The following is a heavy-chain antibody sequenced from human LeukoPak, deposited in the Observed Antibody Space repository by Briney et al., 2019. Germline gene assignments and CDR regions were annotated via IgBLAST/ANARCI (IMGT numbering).Heavy chain of an antibody. Sequence: ASVKVSCKASGYTFTSYDINWVRQATGQGLEWMGWMNPNSGNTGYAQKFQGRVTMTRNTSISTAYMEPSSLRSEDTAVYYCARGDSSGDPLFFDYWGQGTLVTVSS. D-gene: IGHD6-6*01. CDR2: MNPNSGNT. V-gene: IGHV1-8*01. CDR3: ARGDSSGDPLFFDY. J-gene: IGHJ4*02. CDR1: GYTFTSYD.